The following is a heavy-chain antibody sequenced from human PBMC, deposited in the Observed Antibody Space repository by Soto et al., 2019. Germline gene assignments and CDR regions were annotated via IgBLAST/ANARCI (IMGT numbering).Heavy chain of an antibody. Sequence: QVQLVQSGAEVKKPGASVKVSCKASGYTFTSYGIRWVRQAPGQGLEWMGWISAYNGNTKSAQKLQGRVTMTTDTSTSTAHMELRSLRSDDTAVYYCARDLAVGLVDYWGQGTLVTVSS. CDR2: ISAYNGNT. J-gene: IGHJ4*02. V-gene: IGHV1-18*01. CDR1: GYTFTSYG. CDR3: ARDLAVGLVDY. D-gene: IGHD6-19*01.